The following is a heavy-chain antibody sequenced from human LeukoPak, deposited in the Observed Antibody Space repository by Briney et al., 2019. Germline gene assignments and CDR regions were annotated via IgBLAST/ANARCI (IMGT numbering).Heavy chain of an antibody. CDR1: GGSISSYY. J-gene: IGHJ4*02. Sequence: PSETLSLTCTVSGGSISSYYWSWIRQPPGKGLEWIGYIFYSGSTNYNPSLKSRVTISVDMSKNQFSLKLSSVTAADTAVYYCARGFYDSSGYSEPFDYWGRGTLVTVSS. CDR2: IFYSGST. CDR3: ARGFYDSSGYSEPFDY. V-gene: IGHV4-59*08. D-gene: IGHD3-22*01.